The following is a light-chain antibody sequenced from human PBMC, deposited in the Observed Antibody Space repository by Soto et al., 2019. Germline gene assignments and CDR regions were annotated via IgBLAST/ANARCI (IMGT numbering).Light chain of an antibody. Sequence: EIVLTQSPGTLSLSPVERATLSCRAIERLSSVYLAWYQQRPGQPPRLLIYGASNRATGIPDRFSGSGSGTDFTLIINRLEPEDVAIYYCQQYGGSPRITFGQGTRLEI. CDR3: QQYGGSPRIT. V-gene: IGKV3-20*01. CDR2: GAS. J-gene: IGKJ5*01. CDR1: ERLSSVY.